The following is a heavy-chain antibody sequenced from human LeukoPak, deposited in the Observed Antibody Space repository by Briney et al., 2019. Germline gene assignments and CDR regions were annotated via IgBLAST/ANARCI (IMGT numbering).Heavy chain of an antibody. CDR3: ARVGDYYDSSGSYTWAFDI. J-gene: IGHJ3*02. CDR1: GGSISSYC. D-gene: IGHD3-22*01. CDR2: IYYSGST. Sequence: SETLSLTCTVSGGSISSYCWSWIRQPPGKGLEWIGYIYYSGSTNYNPSLTSRVTISVDTSKNQFSLNLSSVTAADTAVHYCARVGDYYDSSGSYTWAFDIWGQGTMVTVSS. V-gene: IGHV4-59*01.